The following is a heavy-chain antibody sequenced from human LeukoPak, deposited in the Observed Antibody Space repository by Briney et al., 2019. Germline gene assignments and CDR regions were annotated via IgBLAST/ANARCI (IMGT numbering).Heavy chain of an antibody. CDR2: MQSTGNS. Sequence: SETLSLTCTVSGDFISTYHWNWIRKPPGKGLEWIGYMQSTGNSKYNPSLRSRVTMFIDTSKSQVALILSSVTAADTAVYYCARDKQHSYGRYFDHWGQGALVTVSS. V-gene: IGHV4-59*01. J-gene: IGHJ4*02. CDR1: GDFISTYH. CDR3: ARDKQHSYGRYFDH. D-gene: IGHD3-16*01.